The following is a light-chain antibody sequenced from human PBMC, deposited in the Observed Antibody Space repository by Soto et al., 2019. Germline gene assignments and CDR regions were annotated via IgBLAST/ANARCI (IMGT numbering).Light chain of an antibody. CDR3: QYLNSFPLT. J-gene: IGKJ4*01. CDR1: QGIRIY. V-gene: IGKV1-9*01. CDR2: LAS. Sequence: DIQLTQSPASLSASVGDRGTITCRASQGIRIYLAWYQQKPGKAPKLLIFLASTLQSGVPSRFSGSGSGTDFSLTINSLQPEDVATYYCQYLNSFPLTFGGGTK.